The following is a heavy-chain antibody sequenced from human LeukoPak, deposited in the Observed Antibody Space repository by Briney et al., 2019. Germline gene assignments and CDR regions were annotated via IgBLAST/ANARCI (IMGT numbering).Heavy chain of an antibody. V-gene: IGHV4-34*01. D-gene: IGHD2-15*01. CDR2: INHSGST. Sequence: PSETLSLTCAVYGGSFSGYYWSWIRQPPGKGLEWIGEINHSGSTNYNPSLKSRVTISVDTSKNQFSLKLSSVTAADTAVYYCARRSRGAPASDYWGQGTLVTVSS. CDR3: ARRSRGAPASDY. J-gene: IGHJ4*02. CDR1: GGSFSGYY.